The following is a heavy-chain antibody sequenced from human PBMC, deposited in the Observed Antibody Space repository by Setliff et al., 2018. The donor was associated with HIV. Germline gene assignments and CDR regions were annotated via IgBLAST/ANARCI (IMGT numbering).Heavy chain of an antibody. V-gene: IGHV3-7*01. D-gene: IGHD2-21*01. J-gene: IGHJ4*02. CDR2: VNEDGSVK. CDR1: GVTFGDSS. CDR3: AKDRPHMASALNY. Sequence: PGGSLRLSCTISGVTFGDSSMGWVRQAPGEGLEWVANVNEDGSVKNYVDSVKGRFTISRDNAKNSLYLEMDSLRADDTAIYYCAKDRPHMASALNYWGQGTLVTVSS.